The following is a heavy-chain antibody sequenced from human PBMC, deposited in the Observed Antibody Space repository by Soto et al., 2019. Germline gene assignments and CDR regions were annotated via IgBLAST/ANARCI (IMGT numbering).Heavy chain of an antibody. CDR3: ARGTLSCDFDS. V-gene: IGHV3-30*03. J-gene: IGHJ4*02. Sequence: QIQLVESGGGVVQPGGSLRLSCSASGFSFGSFGMHWVRQAPGEGLEWVAFISRDGSNSFYGDSVKGRFTLSRDNSRNTVYLQMSNTRDEDTALYYGARGTLSCDFDSWGQGILVIVSS. CDR2: ISRDGSNS. CDR1: GFSFGSFG.